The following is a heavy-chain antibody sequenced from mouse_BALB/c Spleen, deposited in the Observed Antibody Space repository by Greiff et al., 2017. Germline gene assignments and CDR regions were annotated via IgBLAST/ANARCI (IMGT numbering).Heavy chain of an antibody. V-gene: IGHV3-8*02. D-gene: IGHD1-1*01. CDR3: ARNYYGSSYCYFDV. Sequence: EVKLMESGPSLVKPSQTLSLTCSVSGDSITSGYWNWIRKFPGNKLEYMGYISYSGSTYYNPSLKSRISITRDTSKNQYYLQLNSVTTEDTATYYCARNYYGSSYCYFDVWGAGTTVTVSS. CDR2: ISYSGST. J-gene: IGHJ1*01. CDR1: GDSITSGY.